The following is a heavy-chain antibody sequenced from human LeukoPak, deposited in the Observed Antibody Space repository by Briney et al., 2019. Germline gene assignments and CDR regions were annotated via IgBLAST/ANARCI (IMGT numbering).Heavy chain of an antibody. V-gene: IGHV3-23*01. J-gene: IGHJ4*02. CDR2: ISGSGGST. Sequence: PGGSLRLSCAASGFTFSSYAMSWVRQAPGKGLEWVSAISGSGGSTYYADSVKGRFTISRGNSKNTLYLQMNSLRAEDTAVYYCAKDTIFGVVMMYYFDYWGQGTLVTVSS. CDR1: GFTFSSYA. D-gene: IGHD3-3*01. CDR3: AKDTIFGVVMMYYFDY.